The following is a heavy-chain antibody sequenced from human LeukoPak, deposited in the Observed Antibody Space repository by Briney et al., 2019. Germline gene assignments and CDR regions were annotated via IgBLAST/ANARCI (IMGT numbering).Heavy chain of an antibody. CDR3: ASWVVDSSGYYSCSIDY. Sequence: SETLSLTCTLSGRSISSYYGSWLRQPPGKGLEWIGYIYYSGSTNYDPSLKSRVTISVDTSKNQFSLKLSSVTAADTAVYYCASWVVDSSGYYSCSIDYWGQGTLVTVSS. CDR1: GRSISSYY. CDR2: IYYSGST. V-gene: IGHV4-59*01. D-gene: IGHD3-22*01. J-gene: IGHJ4*02.